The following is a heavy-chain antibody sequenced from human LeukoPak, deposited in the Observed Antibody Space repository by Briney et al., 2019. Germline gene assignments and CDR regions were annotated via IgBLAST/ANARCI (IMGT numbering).Heavy chain of an antibody. CDR3: AKDPEIPLYYYDSSGYSY. CDR2: ISGSGGST. D-gene: IGHD3-22*01. V-gene: IGHV3-23*01. J-gene: IGHJ4*02. Sequence: PGGSLRLSCAASGFTFSSYAMSWVRQAPGKGLEWVSAISGSGGSTYYADSVKGRFTISRDNSKNTLYLQMNGLRAEDTAVYYCAKDPEIPLYYYDSSGYSYWGQGTLVTVSS. CDR1: GFTFSSYA.